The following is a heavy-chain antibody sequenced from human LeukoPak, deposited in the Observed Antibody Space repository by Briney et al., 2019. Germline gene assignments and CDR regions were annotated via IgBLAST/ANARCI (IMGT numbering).Heavy chain of an antibody. CDR3: AKNYYDYTGPNSWVFDY. D-gene: IGHD3-22*01. CDR2: ILASGGTT. Sequence: SGGSLRLSCPASGFTFTNFAMSWVRQAPGKGLEWVSGILASGGTTYYADSVKGRFTSSRDNSKNTLYLQMGSLRAEDTAIYYCAKNYYDYTGPNSWVFDYWGQGTLVTVSS. J-gene: IGHJ4*02. CDR1: GFTFTNFA. V-gene: IGHV3-23*01.